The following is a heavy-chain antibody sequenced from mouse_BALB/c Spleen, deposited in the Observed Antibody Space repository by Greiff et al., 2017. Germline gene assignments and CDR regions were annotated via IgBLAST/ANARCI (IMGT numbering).Heavy chain of an antibody. V-gene: IGHV1-7*01. CDR3: ARSGNYLHAMDY. Sequence: QVQLQQSGAELAKPGASVKMSCKASGYTFTSYWMHWVKQRPGQGLEWIGYINPSTGYTEYNQKFKDKATLTADKSSSTAYMQLSSLTSEDSAVYYCARSGNYLHAMDYWGQGTSVPVSS. CDR1: GYTFTSYW. J-gene: IGHJ4*01. D-gene: IGHD2-1*01. CDR2: INPSTGYT.